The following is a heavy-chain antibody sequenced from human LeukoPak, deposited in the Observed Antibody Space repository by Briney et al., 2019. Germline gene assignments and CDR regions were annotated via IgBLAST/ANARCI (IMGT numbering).Heavy chain of an antibody. V-gene: IGHV1-2*02. Sequence: ASVKVSCKASGYTFTGYYMHWVRQAPGRGLEWMGWINPNSGGTNYAQKFQGRVTMTRDTSISTAYMELSRLRYDDTAVYYCARNGGYDFGYWGQGTLVTVSS. D-gene: IGHD5-12*01. CDR3: ARNGGYDFGY. CDR1: GYTFTGYY. CDR2: INPNSGGT. J-gene: IGHJ4*02.